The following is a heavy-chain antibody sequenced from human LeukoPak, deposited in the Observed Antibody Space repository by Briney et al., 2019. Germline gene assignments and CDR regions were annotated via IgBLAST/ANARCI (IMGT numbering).Heavy chain of an antibody. Sequence: ASVKVSCRASGYTFTAYYIHWVRQAPGQGLEWMGRISPNSGGTDSTQNFQGRVTMTRDTSMDTAYMELSSLRSDDTALYYCARDLSGISSATDAFDMWGQGTKVTVSS. CDR3: ARDLSGISSATDAFDM. CDR1: GYTFTAYY. D-gene: IGHD1-14*01. J-gene: IGHJ3*02. CDR2: ISPNSGGT. V-gene: IGHV1-2*06.